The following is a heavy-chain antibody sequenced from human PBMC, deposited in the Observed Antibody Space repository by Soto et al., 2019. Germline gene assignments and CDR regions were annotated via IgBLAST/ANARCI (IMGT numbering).Heavy chain of an antibody. Sequence: PGGSLRLSCAASGFTFSDYYMSWIRQAPGKGLEWVSYISSSSSYTNYADSVKGRFTISRDNAKNSLYLQMNSLRAEDTAVYYCARYSTVTSLFDYWGQGTLVTVSS. CDR2: ISSSSSYT. CDR1: GFTFSDYY. CDR3: ARYSTVTSLFDY. D-gene: IGHD4-17*01. V-gene: IGHV3-11*03. J-gene: IGHJ4*02.